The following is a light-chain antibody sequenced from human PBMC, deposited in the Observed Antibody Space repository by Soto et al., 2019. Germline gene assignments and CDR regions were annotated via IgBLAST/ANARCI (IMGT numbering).Light chain of an antibody. CDR2: EVN. J-gene: IGLJ1*01. Sequence: QSALTRPASVSGSPGQSITISCTGTSSDVGGYKFVSWYQQHPGKAPKLMIYEVNNRPSGVSNRFSGSKSGNTASLTISGLQAEDEADYYCSSYTTSSTLEVFGTGTKVTVL. CDR3: SSYTTSSTLEV. V-gene: IGLV2-14*01. CDR1: SSDVGGYKF.